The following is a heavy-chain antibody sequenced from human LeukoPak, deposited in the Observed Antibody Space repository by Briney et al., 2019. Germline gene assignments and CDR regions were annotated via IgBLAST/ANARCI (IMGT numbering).Heavy chain of an antibody. V-gene: IGHV3-15*01. J-gene: IGHJ4*02. D-gene: IGHD3-10*01. CDR1: GFTLRNAW. CDR2: IKSKSDGGTT. CDR3: TSDMELYYIDY. Sequence: GGSLRLSCVASGFTLRNAWMSWVRQAPGKGLEWVGRIKSKSDGGTTDYAAPVKGRFTISRDDSKDTLYLQMNSLKTEDTAVYYCTSDMELYYIDYWGQGALVTVSS.